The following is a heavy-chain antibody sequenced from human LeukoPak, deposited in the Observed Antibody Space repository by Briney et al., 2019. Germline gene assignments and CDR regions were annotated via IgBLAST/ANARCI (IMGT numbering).Heavy chain of an antibody. CDR2: ISGSGGFT. Sequence: GGSLRLSCAASGFTFSSYAMSWVRQAPGQGLEWVSGISGSGGFTYYADSVKGRFTISRDNSKNTLYLQMNSLRGDDTAVYYCAKGGSSWSEIDYWGQGSLVTVSS. V-gene: IGHV3-23*01. CDR3: AKGGSSWSEIDY. CDR1: GFTFSSYA. D-gene: IGHD6-13*01. J-gene: IGHJ4*02.